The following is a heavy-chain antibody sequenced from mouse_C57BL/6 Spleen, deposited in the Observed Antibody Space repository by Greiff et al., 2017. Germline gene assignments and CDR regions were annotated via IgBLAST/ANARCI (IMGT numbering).Heavy chain of an antibody. D-gene: IGHD1-1*01. Sequence: EVKLQESGAELVRPGASVKLSCTASGFNIKDYYMHWVKQRPEQGLEWIGRIDPEDGDTEYAPKFQGKATMTADTSSNTAYLQLSSLTSEDTAVYYCTGYYGSSSYAMDYWGQGTSVTVSS. J-gene: IGHJ4*01. CDR2: IDPEDGDT. V-gene: IGHV14-1*01. CDR1: GFNIKDYY. CDR3: TGYYGSSSYAMDY.